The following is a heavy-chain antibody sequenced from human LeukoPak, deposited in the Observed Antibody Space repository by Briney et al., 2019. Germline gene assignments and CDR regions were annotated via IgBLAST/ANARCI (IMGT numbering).Heavy chain of an antibody. Sequence: SETLSLTCIVSGGSFSSSYWSWIRQPPGKGLEWIAYIYSNGNTNSNPSLKSRVTIAVDTSQSQFSLKLSSVTAADMAVYYCARGLVGLTPHAGVFQIWGQGTKVTVSS. CDR1: GGSFSSSY. J-gene: IGHJ3*02. CDR2: IYSNGNT. V-gene: IGHV4-59*01. D-gene: IGHD1-26*01. CDR3: ARGLVGLTPHAGVFQI.